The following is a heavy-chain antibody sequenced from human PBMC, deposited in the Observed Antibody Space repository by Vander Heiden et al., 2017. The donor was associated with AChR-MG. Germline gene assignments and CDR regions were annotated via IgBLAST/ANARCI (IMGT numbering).Heavy chain of an antibody. CDR2: ISSSCSYL. CDR1: GLTVIGYS. CDR3: ARDRMSGDYGGGFDY. Sequence: VLLVESGGCLVKPGGSLTLSCSASGLTVIGYSMNWVRQAQGKGLEWVSSISSSCSYLYYADSVKGRFTISRDNAKNSLYLQMNSLRTEDTAVYYCARDRMSGDYGGGFDYWGQGTLVTVSS. D-gene: IGHD4-17*01. V-gene: IGHV3-21*01. J-gene: IGHJ4*02.